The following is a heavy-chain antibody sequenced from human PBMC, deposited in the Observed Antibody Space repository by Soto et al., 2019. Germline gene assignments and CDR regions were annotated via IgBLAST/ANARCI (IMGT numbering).Heavy chain of an antibody. D-gene: IGHD6-19*01. CDR1: GFTFDDYA. CDR2: ISWNSGSI. CDR3: AKGIAVAYYGMDV. V-gene: IGHV3-9*01. Sequence: EVQLVESGGGLVQPGRSLRLSCAASGFTFDDYAMHWVRQAPGKGLEWVSGISWNSGSIGYADSVKGRFTISRDNAKNSLYLQMNSLRAEDTALYYCAKGIAVAYYGMDVWGQGTTVTVSS. J-gene: IGHJ6*02.